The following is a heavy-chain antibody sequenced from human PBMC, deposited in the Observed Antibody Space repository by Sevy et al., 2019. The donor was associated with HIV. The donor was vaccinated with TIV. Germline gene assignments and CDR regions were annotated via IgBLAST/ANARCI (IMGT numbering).Heavy chain of an antibody. J-gene: IGHJ6*02. Sequence: GGSLRLSCAASGFTFSTYGMHWVRQAPGKGLEWVAFIRFDGTIQYYTDSVKGRLTISKDNSKNTLYLQMNSLRAEDTVVYFCAKVLHIVVVPAAIDYYYGMDVWGQGTTVTVSS. CDR1: GFTFSTYG. D-gene: IGHD2-2*01. V-gene: IGHV3-30*02. CDR3: AKVLHIVVVPAAIDYYYGMDV. CDR2: IRFDGTIQ.